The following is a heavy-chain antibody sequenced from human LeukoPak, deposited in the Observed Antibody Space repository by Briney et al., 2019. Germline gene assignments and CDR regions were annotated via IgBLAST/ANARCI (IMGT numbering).Heavy chain of an antibody. CDR1: GGSISSYY. CDR3: AGNYYDSSGYYTPSFDY. V-gene: IGHV4-59*01. Sequence: PSETLSLTCTVSGGSISSYYWSWIRQPPGKGLEWIGYIYYSGSTNYNPSLKSRVTISVDTSKNQFSLKLSSVTAADTAVYYCAGNYYDSSGYYTPSFDYWGQGTLVTVSS. CDR2: IYYSGST. J-gene: IGHJ4*02. D-gene: IGHD3-22*01.